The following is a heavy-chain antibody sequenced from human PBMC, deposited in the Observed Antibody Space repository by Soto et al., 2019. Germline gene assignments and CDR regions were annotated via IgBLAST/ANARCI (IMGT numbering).Heavy chain of an antibody. V-gene: IGHV1-69*12. J-gene: IGHJ5*02. D-gene: IGHD5-18*01. CDR3: ASERGGYSYGYPWFAP. Sequence: QVQLVQSGAEVKKPGSSVKVSCKASGGTFSNYAVSWVRQAPGQGLEWMGGIIPIFGTANYAQKFQGRVTITADESTSTAYVVLSSLRSDDTAVYYCASERGGYSYGYPWFAPWGQGTLVTVSS. CDR1: GGTFSNYA. CDR2: IIPIFGTA.